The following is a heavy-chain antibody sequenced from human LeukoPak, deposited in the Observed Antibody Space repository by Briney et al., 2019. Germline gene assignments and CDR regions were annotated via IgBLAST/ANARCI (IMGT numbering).Heavy chain of an antibody. CDR3: ARVWTGQWPPHYYYMDV. Sequence: GASVKVSCKASGYTFTSYGISWVRQAPGQGLEWMGWISAYNGNTNYAQKLQGRVTMTTDTSTSTAYMELRSLRSDDTAVYYCARVWTGQWPPHYYYMDVWGKGTTVTISS. CDR2: ISAYNGNT. D-gene: IGHD6-19*01. J-gene: IGHJ6*03. V-gene: IGHV1-18*01. CDR1: GYTFTSYG.